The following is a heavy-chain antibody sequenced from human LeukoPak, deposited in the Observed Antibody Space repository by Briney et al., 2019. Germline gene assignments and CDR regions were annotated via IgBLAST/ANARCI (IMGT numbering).Heavy chain of an antibody. CDR2: FYHGGST. CDR1: GGSINNYH. CDR3: ASTQQWLAFDY. V-gene: IGHV4-59*03. J-gene: IGHJ4*02. D-gene: IGHD6-19*01. Sequence: SETLSLTCAVSGGSINNYHWSWIRQPPGKGLEWIGCFYHGGSTTYNPSLKSRVTISVDASKSVFSLKLDSVTAADTAMYFCASTQQWLAFDYWGQGILVTVSS.